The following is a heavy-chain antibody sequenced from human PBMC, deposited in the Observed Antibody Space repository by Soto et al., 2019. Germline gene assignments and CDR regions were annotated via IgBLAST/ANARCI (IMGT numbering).Heavy chain of an antibody. Sequence: PSETLSLTCTVSGGSISSSSYYWTWIRQPPGTGLEWIGEINHSGSTNYNPSLKSRVTISVDTSKNQFSLKLTSVTAAGTAVYYCARDKITGLFDYWGQGTLVTVSS. V-gene: IGHV4-39*07. CDR2: INHSGST. CDR3: ARDKITGLFDY. D-gene: IGHD2-8*02. J-gene: IGHJ4*02. CDR1: GGSISSSSYY.